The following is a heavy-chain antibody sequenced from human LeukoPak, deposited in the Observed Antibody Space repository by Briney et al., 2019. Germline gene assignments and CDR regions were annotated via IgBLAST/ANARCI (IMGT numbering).Heavy chain of an antibody. CDR2: ISSSSSRI. CDR1: GFTFSSYS. Sequence: GGSLRLSCAASGFTFSSYSMNWVRQAPGKGLEWVSSISSSSSRINYADSVRGRFTISRDNAKNSLYLQMKSVRAEDTAVYYCARGLTTVTTLPGYWGQGTLVTVSS. V-gene: IGHV3-21*01. J-gene: IGHJ4*02. D-gene: IGHD4-17*01. CDR3: ARGLTTVTTLPGY.